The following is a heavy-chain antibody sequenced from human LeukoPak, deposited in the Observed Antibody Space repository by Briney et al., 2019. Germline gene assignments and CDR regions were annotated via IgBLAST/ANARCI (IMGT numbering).Heavy chain of an antibody. V-gene: IGHV1-69*13. CDR2: IIPILGTA. J-gene: IGHJ4*02. D-gene: IGHD5-18*01. CDR1: GGTFSSYA. Sequence: SVKVSCKASGGTFSSYAISWVRQAPGQGLEWMGGIIPILGTANYTQKFQGRVTITADESTSTAYMELSSLRSEDTAVYYCATKRGYSYGSPHWGQGTLVTVSS. CDR3: ATKRGYSYGSPH.